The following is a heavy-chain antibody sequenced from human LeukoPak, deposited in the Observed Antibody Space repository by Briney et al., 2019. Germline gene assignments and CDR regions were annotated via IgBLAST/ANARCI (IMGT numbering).Heavy chain of an antibody. J-gene: IGHJ4*02. CDR3: ARDGDAHTNRRGGAN. Sequence: GGSLRLSCAASGFTFSNYGMHWVRQAPDKGLEWVAFLQNHGGDIHYADSVEGRFTISRDNSKNTMYLQMNSLRPEDTAVYYCARDGDAHTNRRGGANWGQGTLVTVSS. V-gene: IGHV3-30*02. CDR2: LQNHGGDI. CDR1: GFTFSNYG. D-gene: IGHD3-16*01.